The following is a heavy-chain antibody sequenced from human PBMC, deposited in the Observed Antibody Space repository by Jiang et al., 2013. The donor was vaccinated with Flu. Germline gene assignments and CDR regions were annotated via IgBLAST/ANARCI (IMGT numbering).Heavy chain of an antibody. V-gene: IGHV4-31*03. J-gene: IGHJ4*02. CDR1: GGSISSGGYY. Sequence: SLTCTVSGGSISSGGYYWSWIRQHPGKGLEWIGYIYYSGSTYYNPSLKSRVTISVDTSKNQFSLKLSSVTAADTAVYYCARDLILQQQLAFDYWGQGTLVTVSS. CDR2: IYYSGST. D-gene: IGHD6-13*01. CDR3: ARDLILQQQLAFDY.